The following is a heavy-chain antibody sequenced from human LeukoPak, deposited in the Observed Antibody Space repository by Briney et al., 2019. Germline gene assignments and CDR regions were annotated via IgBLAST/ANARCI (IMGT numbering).Heavy chain of an antibody. CDR3: ARTPYRLPRYDAFDI. J-gene: IGHJ3*02. CDR2: IYSGGST. Sequence: GGSLRLSCAASGFTVSSNYMSWVRQAPGKGLEWVSVIYSGGSTYYADSVKGRFTISRDNSKHTLYLQMNSLRAEERAVYYCARTPYRLPRYDAFDIWGQGTMVSVSS. D-gene: IGHD2-2*01. V-gene: IGHV3-53*01. CDR1: GFTVSSNY.